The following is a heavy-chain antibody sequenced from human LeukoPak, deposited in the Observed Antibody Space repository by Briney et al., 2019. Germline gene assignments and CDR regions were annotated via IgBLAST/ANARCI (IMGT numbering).Heavy chain of an antibody. D-gene: IGHD6-13*01. CDR3: ARSGYSSSWYIKPGYFQH. Sequence: PSETLSLTCAVYGGSFSGYYWSWIRQPPGKGLEWIGEINHSGSTNYNPSLKSRVTISVDTSKNQFSLKLSSVTAADTAVYYCARSGYSSSWYIKPGYFQHWGQGTLVTVSS. J-gene: IGHJ1*01. CDR2: INHSGST. V-gene: IGHV4-34*01. CDR1: GGSFSGYY.